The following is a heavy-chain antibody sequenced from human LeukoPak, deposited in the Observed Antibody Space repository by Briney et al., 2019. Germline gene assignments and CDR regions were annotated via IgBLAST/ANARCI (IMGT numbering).Heavy chain of an antibody. J-gene: IGHJ3*02. D-gene: IGHD3-9*01. Sequence: ASVKASCKASGYTFTSYGISWVRQAPGQGLEWMGWISAYNGNTNYAQKLQGRVTMTTDTSTSTAYMELRSLRSDDTAVYYCARVGDILTGYYPDDAFDIWGQGTMVTVSS. V-gene: IGHV1-18*01. CDR2: ISAYNGNT. CDR1: GYTFTSYG. CDR3: ARVGDILTGYYPDDAFDI.